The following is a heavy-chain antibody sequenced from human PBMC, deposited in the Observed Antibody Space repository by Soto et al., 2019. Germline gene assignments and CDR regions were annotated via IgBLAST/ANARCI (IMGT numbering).Heavy chain of an antibody. Sequence: QVQLVQSGAEVQKPGSSVKVSCKASGGTFSSYAISWVRQAPGQGLEWMGGIIPIFGTANYAQKFQGRVTITADESTSTAYMELSSLRSEDTAVYYCARDKPNYYDSSGHSDAFDIWGQGTMVTVSS. V-gene: IGHV1-69*01. CDR3: ARDKPNYYDSSGHSDAFDI. D-gene: IGHD3-22*01. CDR1: GGTFSSYA. J-gene: IGHJ3*02. CDR2: IIPIFGTA.